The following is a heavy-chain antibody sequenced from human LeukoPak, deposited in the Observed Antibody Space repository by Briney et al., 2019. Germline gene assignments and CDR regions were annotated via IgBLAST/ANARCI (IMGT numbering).Heavy chain of an antibody. D-gene: IGHD3-22*01. V-gene: IGHV3-30*03. Sequence: GGSLRLSRAASGFTFSSYGMHWVRQAPGKGLEWVAVISYDGSNKYYADSVKGRFTISRDNSKNTLYLQMNSLRAEDTAVYYCARMRVVVIFDYWGQGTLVTVSS. CDR1: GFTFSSYG. J-gene: IGHJ4*02. CDR3: ARMRVVVIFDY. CDR2: ISYDGSNK.